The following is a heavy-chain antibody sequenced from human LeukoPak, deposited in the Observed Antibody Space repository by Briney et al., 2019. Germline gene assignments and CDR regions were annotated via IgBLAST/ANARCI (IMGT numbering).Heavy chain of an antibody. V-gene: IGHV3-23*01. J-gene: IGHJ4*02. CDR2: ISGSGGST. Sequence: PGGSLRLPCATSGFTFSSYAMSWVRQAPGQGLEWVSAISGSGGSTYYADSVKGRFTISRDNSKNTLYLQMNSLRAEDTAVYYCAKAQSPFDYDSSGYYVDYWGQGTLVTVSS. CDR1: GFTFSSYA. CDR3: AKAQSPFDYDSSGYYVDY. D-gene: IGHD3-22*01.